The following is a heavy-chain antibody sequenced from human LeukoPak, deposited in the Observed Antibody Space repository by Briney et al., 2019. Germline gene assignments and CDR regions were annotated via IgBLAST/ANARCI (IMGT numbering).Heavy chain of an antibody. V-gene: IGHV4-34*01. CDR1: GGSFSGYY. Sequence: SETLSLTCAVYGGSFSGYYWSWIRQPPGKGLEWIGEINHSGSTNYNPSLKSRVTISVDTSKNQFSLKLSSVTAADTAVYYCARRRLLWFGELFIPNWFDPWGQGTLVTVSS. D-gene: IGHD3-10*01. J-gene: IGHJ5*02. CDR2: INHSGST. CDR3: ARRRLLWFGELFIPNWFDP.